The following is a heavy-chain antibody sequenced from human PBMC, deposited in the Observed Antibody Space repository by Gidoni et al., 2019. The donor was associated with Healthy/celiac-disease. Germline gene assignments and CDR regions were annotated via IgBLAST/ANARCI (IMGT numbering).Heavy chain of an antibody. Sequence: EVQLLASGGGLVPSGGSLRLSCAASGFTCSSYAMSWVRQAPGTGLEWGSAMSGSGGRTYYADSVKGRFTISRDNSKNTLYRQMNSLRAEDTSVYYCAKVGAWEEIDYWGQGTLVTVSS. J-gene: IGHJ4*02. D-gene: IGHD1-26*01. V-gene: IGHV3-23*01. CDR2: MSGSGGRT. CDR1: GFTCSSYA. CDR3: AKVGAWEEIDY.